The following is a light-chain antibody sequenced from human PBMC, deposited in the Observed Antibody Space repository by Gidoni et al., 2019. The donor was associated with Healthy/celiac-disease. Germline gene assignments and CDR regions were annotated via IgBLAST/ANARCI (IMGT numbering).Light chain of an antibody. V-gene: IGKV3-11*01. CDR1: QSVSSY. CDR3: QQRSNWPPGT. J-gene: IGKJ4*01. CDR2: DAS. Sequence: ENVFTPSPATLSLSPGERATLSCRASQSVSSYLAWYQQKPGQAPRLLIYDASNRATGIPARFSGSGSGTDFTLTISSLESEDFAVYYCQQRSNWPPGTFGGGTKVEIK.